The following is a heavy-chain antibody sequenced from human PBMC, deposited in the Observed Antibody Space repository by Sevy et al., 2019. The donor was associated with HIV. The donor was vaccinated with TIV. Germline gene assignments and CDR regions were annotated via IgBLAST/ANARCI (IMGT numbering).Heavy chain of an antibody. CDR3: ASERITIFGVVIPNWFDP. CDR1: GFTFSSYW. D-gene: IGHD3-3*01. CDR2: IKQDGSEK. J-gene: IGHJ5*02. Sequence: GGSLRLSCAASGFTFSSYWMSWDRQAPGKGLEWVANIKQDGSEKYYVDSVKGRFTISRDNAKNSLYLQMNSLRAEDTAVYYCASERITIFGVVIPNWFDPWGQGTLVTVSS. V-gene: IGHV3-7*01.